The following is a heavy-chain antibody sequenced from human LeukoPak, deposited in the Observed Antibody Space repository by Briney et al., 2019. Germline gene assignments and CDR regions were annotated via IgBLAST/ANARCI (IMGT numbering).Heavy chain of an antibody. CDR2: ISNRGSRI. CDR3: AMALDY. V-gene: IGHV3-23*01. J-gene: IGHJ4*02. CDR1: GFPFSKYL. Sequence: PGGSLRLSCVASGFPFSKYLMHGARQAPGKALEWVSDISNRGSRIYYAVSVKGRFTIPRHNSKNTLYLHMDRVSGGDTAVYYCAMALDYWGQGTLVTVSS.